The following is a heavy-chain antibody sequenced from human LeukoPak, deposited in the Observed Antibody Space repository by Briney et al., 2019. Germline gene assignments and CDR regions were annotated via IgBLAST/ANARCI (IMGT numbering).Heavy chain of an antibody. CDR2: IYYSGST. CDR3: ARVGGGNYYYYGMDV. Sequence: PSETLSLTCTVSGGSISSGDYYWSWIRQPPGKGLEWIGYIYYSGSTNYNPSLKSRVTISVDTSKNQFSLRLSSVTAGDTAVYYCARVGGGNYYYYGMDVWGQGTTVTVSS. J-gene: IGHJ6*02. V-gene: IGHV4-61*08. CDR1: GGSISSGDYY. D-gene: IGHD2-15*01.